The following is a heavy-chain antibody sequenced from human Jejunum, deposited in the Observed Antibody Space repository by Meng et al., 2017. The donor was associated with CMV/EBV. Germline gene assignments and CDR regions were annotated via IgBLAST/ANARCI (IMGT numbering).Heavy chain of an antibody. CDR1: GFTFSTYA. J-gene: IGHJ4*02. Sequence: QVQLVXXXXXXVQXWXXXRLSXXASGFTFSTYAMHWVRQAPGQGLEWVAAITYDVNNKYYVDSVKGRFTISRDNSENTVYLQVNSLRAEDTAVYYCTRGSLGPELRAGFDYWGQGTLVTVSS. CDR2: ITYDVNNK. V-gene: IGHV3-30-3*01. D-gene: IGHD1-14*01. CDR3: TRGSLGPELRAGFDY.